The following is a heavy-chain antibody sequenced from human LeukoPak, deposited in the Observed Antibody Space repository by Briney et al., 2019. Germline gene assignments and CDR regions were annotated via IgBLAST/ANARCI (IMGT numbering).Heavy chain of an antibody. V-gene: IGHV1-2*02. CDR3: AREDQRWLQFDFDY. J-gene: IGHJ4*02. CDR1: GYTFTGHY. CDR2: INPNSGGT. D-gene: IGHD5-24*01. Sequence: GASVKVSCKASGYTFTGHYMHWVRQAPGQGLEWMGWINPNSGGTNYAQKFQGRVTMTRDTSISAAYMELSRLRSDDTAVYYCAREDQRWLQFDFDYWGQGTLVTVSS.